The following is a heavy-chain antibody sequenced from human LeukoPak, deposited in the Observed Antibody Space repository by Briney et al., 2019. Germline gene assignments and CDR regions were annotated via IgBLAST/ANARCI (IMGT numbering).Heavy chain of an antibody. Sequence: SSETLSFTCTVSGGSISSYYWSWIRQPPGKRLEWIGYIYYSGSTNYNPSLKSRVTISVDTSKNQFSLKLSSVTAADTAVYYCARATYYYDSSGYYYLDYWGQGTLVTVSS. CDR2: IYYSGST. CDR1: GGSISSYY. V-gene: IGHV4-59*01. J-gene: IGHJ4*02. D-gene: IGHD3-22*01. CDR3: ARATYYYDSSGYYYLDY.